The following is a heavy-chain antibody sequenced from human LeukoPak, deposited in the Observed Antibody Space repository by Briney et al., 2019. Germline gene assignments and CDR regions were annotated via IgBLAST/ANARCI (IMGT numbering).Heavy chain of an antibody. V-gene: IGHV3-7*03. Sequence: GGSLRLSCAASGFTLNNAWMSWVRQAPGKGLGWVASLNLDGSDKYYVDSVKGRFTISRDNAKNSLYLQMDSLRVEDTAVYYCAKGKRYPDYWGQGTLVTVSS. D-gene: IGHD1-1*01. CDR2: LNLDGSDK. CDR1: GFTLNNAW. CDR3: AKGKRYPDY. J-gene: IGHJ4*02.